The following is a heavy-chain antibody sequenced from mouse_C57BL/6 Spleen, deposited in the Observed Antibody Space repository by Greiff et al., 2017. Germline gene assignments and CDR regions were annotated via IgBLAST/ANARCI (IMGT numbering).Heavy chain of an antibody. Sequence: QVQLQQSGPELVKPGASVKISCKASGYAFSSSWMNWVKQRPGKGLEWIGRIYPGDGDTNYNGKFKGKATLTADKSSSTAYMQLSSLTSEDSAVYFCARNGNYGVYFDYWGQGTTLTVSS. CDR1: GYAFSSSW. CDR2: IYPGDGDT. J-gene: IGHJ2*01. D-gene: IGHD2-1*01. CDR3: ARNGNYGVYFDY. V-gene: IGHV1-82*01.